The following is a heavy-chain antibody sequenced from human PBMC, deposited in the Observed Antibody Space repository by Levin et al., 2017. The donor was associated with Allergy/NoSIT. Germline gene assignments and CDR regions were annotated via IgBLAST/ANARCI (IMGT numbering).Heavy chain of an antibody. Sequence: RGESLKISCVASGFAFSSYWMGWLRQAPGRGPEWVAIIKQDGSEKYYVDSVKGRFTISRDNARNSVYLQMKSLRVEDTTVYYCARDWGEIWGQGALVTVSS. CDR3: ARDWGEI. J-gene: IGHJ4*02. CDR1: GFAFSSYW. V-gene: IGHV3-7*01. CDR2: IKQDGSEK. D-gene: IGHD3-16*01.